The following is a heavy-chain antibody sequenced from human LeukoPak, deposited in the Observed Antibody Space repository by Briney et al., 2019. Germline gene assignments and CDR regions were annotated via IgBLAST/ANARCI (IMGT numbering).Heavy chain of an antibody. CDR1: GGSFSGYY. CDR3: ARAGGYFDRNPNAYYYYGMDV. CDR2: INHSGST. Sequence: SETLSLTCAVYGGSFSGYYWSWIRQPPGKGLEWIGEINHSGSTNYNPSLKSRVTISVDTSKNQFSLKLSSVTAADTAVYYCARAGGYFDRNPNAYYYYGMDVWGKGTTVTVSS. J-gene: IGHJ6*04. V-gene: IGHV4-34*01. D-gene: IGHD3-9*01.